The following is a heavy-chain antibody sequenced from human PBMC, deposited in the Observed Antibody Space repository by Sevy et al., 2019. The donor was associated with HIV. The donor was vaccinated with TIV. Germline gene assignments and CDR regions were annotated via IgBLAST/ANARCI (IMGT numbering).Heavy chain of an antibody. CDR3: AKAPLVTAIPSNHQPSWCDP. V-gene: IGHV3-23*01. J-gene: IGHJ5*02. CDR2: ISGSGGST. D-gene: IGHD2-21*02. Sequence: GGSLRLSCAASGFTFSSYAMSWVRQAPGKGLEWVSAISGSGGSTYYADSVKGRFTISGDNSKNTLYLQMNSLRAEDTAVYYCAKAPLVTAIPSNHQPSWCDPWGQGTLVTVSS. CDR1: GFTFSSYA.